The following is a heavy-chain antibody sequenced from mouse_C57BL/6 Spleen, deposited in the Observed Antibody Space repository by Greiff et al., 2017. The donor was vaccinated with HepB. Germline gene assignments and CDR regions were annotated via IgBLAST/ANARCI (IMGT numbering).Heavy chain of an antibody. D-gene: IGHD1-1*01. CDR3: ARIKKIVATYFDY. V-gene: IGHV1S81*02. J-gene: IGHJ2*01. Sequence: VQLQQPGAELVKAGASVKMSCKASGYTFTSYWMHWVKQRLGQGLEWFAETNPTNGRTYYNETFKSKATLTVDKSSSTAYMLLSGPTFEDSAVYYGARIKKIVATYFDYWGQGITLTVSS. CDR1: GYTFTSYW. CDR2: TNPTNGRT.